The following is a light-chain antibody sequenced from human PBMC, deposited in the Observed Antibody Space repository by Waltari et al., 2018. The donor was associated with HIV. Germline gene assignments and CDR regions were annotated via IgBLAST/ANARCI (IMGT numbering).Light chain of an antibody. CDR3: QQSYSTPLT. V-gene: IGKV1-39*01. J-gene: IGKJ4*01. CDR1: HSISSH. Sequence: DIQLTQSPPSLSASLGDGVTLTCRASHSISSHLKWYQQKPGKAPKLLISVASNLQSGVPSRFSGSGSWTDFTLTISSLQPEDFATYYCQQSYSTPLTFGGGTKVEIK. CDR2: VAS.